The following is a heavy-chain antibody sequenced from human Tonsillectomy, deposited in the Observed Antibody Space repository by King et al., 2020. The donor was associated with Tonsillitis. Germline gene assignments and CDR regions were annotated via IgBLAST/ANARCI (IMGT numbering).Heavy chain of an antibody. CDR3: SLLEDYYMDV. J-gene: IGHJ6*03. CDR1: GGTFSSHV. D-gene: IGHD5-24*01. V-gene: IGHV1-69*01. CDR2: IIPMYGPL. Sequence: VQLVESGAEVKRPGSSVKVSCKSSGGTFSSHVFSWVRQAPGQGLEWMGGIIPMYGPLTYAQNFRGRVTIPADESTSTAYMELSSLRPEDTAVYYCSLLEDYYMDVWGTGTTVTVSS.